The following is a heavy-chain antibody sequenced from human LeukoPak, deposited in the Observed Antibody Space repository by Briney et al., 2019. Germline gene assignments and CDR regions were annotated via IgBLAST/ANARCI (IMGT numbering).Heavy chain of an antibody. V-gene: IGHV4-59*01. J-gene: IGHJ6*03. CDR2: IYYSGST. Sequence: SETLSLTCTVSGGSISGYYWSWIRQPPGKGLEWIGYIYYSGSTNFNPSLKSRVTISVDTSKNQFSLKLSSVTAADTAVYYCARRGQDYYYYMDVWGKGTTVTVSS. CDR1: GGSISGYY. CDR3: ARRGQDYYYYMDV. D-gene: IGHD3-10*01.